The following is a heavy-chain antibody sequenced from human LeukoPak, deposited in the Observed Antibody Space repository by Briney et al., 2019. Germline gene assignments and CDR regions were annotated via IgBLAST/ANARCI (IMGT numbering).Heavy chain of an antibody. J-gene: IGHJ3*02. CDR2: ISSSSSYI. D-gene: IGHD5-24*01. Sequence: GGSLRLSCAASGFTFSSYRMNWVRQAPGKGLEWVSSISSSSSYIYYADSVKGRFTISRDNSKNSLYLQMNSLRAEDTAVYYCARDPGRGFGDGYHGADAFDIWGQGTMVTVSS. V-gene: IGHV3-21*01. CDR3: ARDPGRGFGDGYHGADAFDI. CDR1: GFTFSSYR.